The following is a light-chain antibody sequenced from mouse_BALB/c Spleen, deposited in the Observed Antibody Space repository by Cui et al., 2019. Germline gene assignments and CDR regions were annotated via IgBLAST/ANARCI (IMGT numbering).Light chain of an antibody. Sequence: DIQMTQPPASLSVSVGETVTITCRASENIYSNLAWYQQKQGKSPKLLVYAATNLADGVPSRFSGSGSGTQYSLKINSLQSEDFGSYYCQHFWGTPFTFGSGTKLEIK. CDR1: ENIYSN. V-gene: IGKV12-46*01. CDR2: AAT. J-gene: IGKJ4*01. CDR3: QHFWGTPFT.